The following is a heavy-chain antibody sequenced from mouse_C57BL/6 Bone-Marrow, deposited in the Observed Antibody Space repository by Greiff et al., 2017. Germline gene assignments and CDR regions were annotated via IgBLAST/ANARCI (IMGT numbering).Heavy chain of an antibody. V-gene: IGHV1-55*01. Sequence: VQLQQPGAELVKPGASVKMSCKASGYTFTSYWITWVKQRPGQGLEWIGDIYPGSGSTKYNEKFKSKATVTVDTSSSTAYMQLSSLTSEDSAVYYCARGPDGYLYYYAMDYWGQGTSVTVSS. CDR3: ARGPDGYLYYYAMDY. CDR2: IYPGSGST. CDR1: GYTFTSYW. D-gene: IGHD2-3*01. J-gene: IGHJ4*01.